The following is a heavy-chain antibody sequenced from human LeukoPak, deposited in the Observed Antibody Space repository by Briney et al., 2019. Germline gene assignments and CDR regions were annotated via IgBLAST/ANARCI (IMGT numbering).Heavy chain of an antibody. CDR2: FYSTGNT. V-gene: IGHV4-31*03. D-gene: IGHD2-15*01. CDR3: ARASRGHCAGGSCYRYYYYFYMDV. CDR1: GGSISSAPYY. Sequence: SETLSLTCTVSGGSISSAPYYWVWLRQHPGKGLEWVGYFYSTGNTYYNPSLKSRLTISADMSKNQFSLNLRSVTAADTAVYSCARASRGHCAGGSCYRYYYYFYMDVWGKGTTVTVSS. J-gene: IGHJ6*03.